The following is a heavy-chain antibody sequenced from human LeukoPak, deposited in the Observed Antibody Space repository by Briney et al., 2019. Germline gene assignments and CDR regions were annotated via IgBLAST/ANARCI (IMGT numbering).Heavy chain of an antibody. J-gene: IGHJ3*02. V-gene: IGHV3-74*01. D-gene: IGHD2-15*01. CDR3: ANPTYCSGGSCYSDDAFDI. CDR2: INPDGTTT. Sequence: GGSLRLSCAASGFPLSNYWMHWVRQTPGKGLVWVSRINPDGTTTSYADSVKGRFTISRDNARNTLYLQMNSLRAEDTAVYYCANPTYCSGGSCYSDDAFDIWGQGTMVTVSS. CDR1: GFPLSNYW.